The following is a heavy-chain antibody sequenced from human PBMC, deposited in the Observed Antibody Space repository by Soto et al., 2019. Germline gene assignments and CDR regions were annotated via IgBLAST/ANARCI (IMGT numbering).Heavy chain of an antibody. V-gene: IGHV3-11*01. CDR2: ISNGATTT. Sequence: PGGSLRLSCSASKFIFSDYYMSWIRQAPGKGLEWVAYISNGATTTHYADSVKGRFTISRDNAKNSLYLQMNSLRAEDTAMYYCARDTPPTDFGLGWDVWGQGTTVTVSS. J-gene: IGHJ6*02. D-gene: IGHD4-17*01. CDR1: KFIFSDYY. CDR3: ARDTPPTDFGLGWDV.